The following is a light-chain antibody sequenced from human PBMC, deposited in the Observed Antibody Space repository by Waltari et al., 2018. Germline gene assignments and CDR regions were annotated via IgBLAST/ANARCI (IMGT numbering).Light chain of an antibody. CDR1: SSDVGGYSY. J-gene: IGLJ1*01. CDR3: SSYTSTYTPYV. Sequence: QSALTQPAPVSGSPGQSITISCTGTSSDVGGYSYVSWYQQHPGKAPKLMIYDVSNRPSGVSNRFSGSKSGNTASLTISGLQAEDEADYYCSSYTSTYTPYVFGTGTKVTVL. V-gene: IGLV2-14*01. CDR2: DVS.